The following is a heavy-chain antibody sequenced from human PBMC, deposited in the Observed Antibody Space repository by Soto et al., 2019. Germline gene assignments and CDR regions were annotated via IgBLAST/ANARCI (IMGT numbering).Heavy chain of an antibody. CDR2: IYPGDSDT. D-gene: IGHD3-16*02. Sequence: PGESLKISCKGSGYRVTSYLIRWVRQIPGKSLEWMGIIYPGDSDTRYSPSFQGQVTISAEKSISTAYLQWSSLKASDTAMYYCAKSKGELSLYYYYGMDVWGQGTTVTVSS. J-gene: IGHJ6*02. CDR1: GYRVTSYL. V-gene: IGHV5-51*01. CDR3: AKSKGELSLYYYYGMDV.